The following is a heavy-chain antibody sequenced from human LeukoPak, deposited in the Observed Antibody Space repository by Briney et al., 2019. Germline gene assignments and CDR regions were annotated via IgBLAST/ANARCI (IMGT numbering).Heavy chain of an antibody. CDR3: AKGISTVDY. CDR2: IKQDGSEQ. CDR1: GFTFSSYW. V-gene: IGHV3-7*05. D-gene: IGHD2-2*01. Sequence: PGGSLRLSCAASGFTFSSYWMSWVRQAPGKGLEWVANIKQDGSEQYYVDSVKGRFTISRDNAKNSLFLQMNSLRAEDTAVYYCAKGISTVDYWGQGTLVTVSS. J-gene: IGHJ4*02.